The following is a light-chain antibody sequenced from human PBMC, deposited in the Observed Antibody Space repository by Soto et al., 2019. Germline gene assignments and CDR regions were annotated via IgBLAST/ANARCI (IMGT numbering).Light chain of an antibody. V-gene: IGKV1-39*01. CDR2: AAS. J-gene: IGKJ2*01. CDR1: QSITTH. CDR3: QQSYSTPTPPT. Sequence: DIQMTQSPSSLSASVGDRVTMTCRASQSITTHVNWYQQKPGKAPKLLIYAASILQSGVPSRFSGSGSGTDFTLTISSLQPEDFATYFGQQSYSTPTPPTFGQGTKVEIK.